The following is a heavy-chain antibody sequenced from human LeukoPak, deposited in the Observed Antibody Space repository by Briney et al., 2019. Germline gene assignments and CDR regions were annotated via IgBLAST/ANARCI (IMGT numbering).Heavy chain of an antibody. V-gene: IGHV3-11*04. D-gene: IGHD4-11*01. J-gene: IGHJ4*02. CDR1: GFTFSDYY. Sequence: GSLRLSCAASGFTFSDYYMSWIRQAPGKGLEWVSYISSSVSTIYYADSVKGRFTISRDNAKNSLYLQMNSLRAEDTVVYYCARGSTSNSIDYWGQGTLVTVSS. CDR3: ARGSTSNSIDY. CDR2: ISSSVSTI.